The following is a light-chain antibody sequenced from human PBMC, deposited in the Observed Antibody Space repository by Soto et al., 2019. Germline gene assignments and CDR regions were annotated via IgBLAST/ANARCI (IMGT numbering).Light chain of an antibody. CDR3: QQSYSTPPWT. V-gene: IGKV1-39*01. CDR2: AAS. Sequence: IHMTHSPSSLSASLGDIVTITCRASQSISSYLNWYQQKPGKAPKLLIYAASSLQSGVPSRFSGSGSGTDFTLTISSLQPEDFATYYCQQSYSTPPWTFGQGTKVDIK. J-gene: IGKJ1*01. CDR1: QSISSY.